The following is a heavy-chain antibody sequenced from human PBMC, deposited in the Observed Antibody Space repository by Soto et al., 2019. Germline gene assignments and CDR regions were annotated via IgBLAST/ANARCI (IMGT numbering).Heavy chain of an antibody. D-gene: IGHD3-22*01. CDR2: ISGYNGNT. V-gene: IGHV1-18*04. CDR3: ARVDYYDSGGYYGY. J-gene: IGHJ4*02. CDR1: GYTFTIYG. Sequence: QVQLVQSGAEVKKPGASVKVSCKASGYTFTIYGISWVRQAPGQGLEWMGRISGYNGNTDYAQNLQDRVTLTTDASTSSVYMELRSLRSDDTAVYYCARVDYYDSGGYYGYWGQGTLITVSS.